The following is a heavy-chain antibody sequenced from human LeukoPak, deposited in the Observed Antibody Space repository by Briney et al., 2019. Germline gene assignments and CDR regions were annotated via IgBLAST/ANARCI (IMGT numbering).Heavy chain of an antibody. CDR1: GGTFTFGTGG. CDR3: ARAYIVNTNGDNVYYYMDV. J-gene: IGHJ6*03. CDR2: IIPLFDSP. Sequence: GASVKVSCKASGGTFTFGTGGVIWVRQASGQRLEWLGGIIPLFDSPHYAPNFQGRLTITADRFSGVAYMDLSSLSSEDTAVYYCARAYIVNTNGDNVYYYMDVWGTGTTVTVSS. V-gene: IGHV1-69*06. D-gene: IGHD5-24*01.